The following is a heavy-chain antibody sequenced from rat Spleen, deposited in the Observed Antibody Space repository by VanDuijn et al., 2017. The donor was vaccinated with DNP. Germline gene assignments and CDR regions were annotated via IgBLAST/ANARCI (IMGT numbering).Heavy chain of an antibody. V-gene: IGHV2-65*01. D-gene: IGHD1-9*01. Sequence: QVQLKESGPGLVQPSQTLSLTCTVSGFSSTNYGVSWVRQPPGKGLEWMGFIRSGGSTEYNSEFKSRLSISRDTSKNQVFLKMNSLKTEDTGVYYCARSYYGYNPYAMDAWGQGTSVTVSS. CDR2: IRSGGST. CDR1: GFSSTNYG. CDR3: ARSYYGYNPYAMDA. J-gene: IGHJ4*01.